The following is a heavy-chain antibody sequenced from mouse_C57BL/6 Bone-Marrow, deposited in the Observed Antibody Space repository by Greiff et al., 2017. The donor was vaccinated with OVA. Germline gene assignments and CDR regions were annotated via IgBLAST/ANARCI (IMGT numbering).Heavy chain of an antibody. V-gene: IGHV5-4*03. Sequence: EVNVVESGGGLVKPGGSLKLSCAASGFTFSSYAMSWVRQTPEKRLEWVATISDGGSYTYYPDNVKGRFTISRDNAKNNLYLQMSHLKSEDTAMYYCARVGLMAWFAYWGQGTLVTVSA. J-gene: IGHJ3*01. CDR3: ARVGLMAWFAY. CDR2: ISDGGSYT. CDR1: GFTFSSYA. D-gene: IGHD2-4*01.